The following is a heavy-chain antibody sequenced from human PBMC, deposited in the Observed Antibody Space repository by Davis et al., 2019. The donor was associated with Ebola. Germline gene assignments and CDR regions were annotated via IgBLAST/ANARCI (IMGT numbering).Heavy chain of an antibody. CDR1: GLPFTTYT. J-gene: IGHJ5*02. D-gene: IGHD3-22*01. Sequence: GESLKISCAASGLPFTTYTFNWVRQAPGKGLEWVSSISAYGDYIYYADSVRGRFTVSRENAENSMFLQMNSLRAEDTAVYYCARDRDYYDTAAYHPRGWLDLWGQGTLVIVSS. CDR3: ARDRDYYDTAAYHPRGWLDL. V-gene: IGHV3-21*01. CDR2: ISAYGDYI.